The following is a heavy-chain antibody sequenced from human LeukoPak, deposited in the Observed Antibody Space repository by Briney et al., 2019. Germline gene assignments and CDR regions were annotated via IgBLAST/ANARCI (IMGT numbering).Heavy chain of an antibody. CDR2: IYTSGST. Sequence: PSQTLSLTCTVSGGSISSGSYYWSWIRQPAGKGLEWIGRIYTSGSTNYNPSLKSRVTISVDTSKNQFSLKLSSVTAADTAVYYCARGQGILTGFAPLDYWGQGTLVTVSS. D-gene: IGHD3-9*01. CDR3: ARGQGILTGFAPLDY. V-gene: IGHV4-61*02. CDR1: GGSISSGSYY. J-gene: IGHJ4*02.